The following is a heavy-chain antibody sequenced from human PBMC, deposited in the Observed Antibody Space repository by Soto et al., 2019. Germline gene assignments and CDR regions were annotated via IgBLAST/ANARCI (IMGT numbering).Heavy chain of an antibody. CDR2: VSDVERA. CDR1: GFSVSSNY. D-gene: IGHD1-26*01. CDR3: ARPHSAAFAWAAES. Sequence: VRLVESGGCLIQPGGSLRLSFVVSGFSVSSNYMSWVRQAPGKGLEWVTVVSDVERANYADSVKGRFTVSRDISKRTVFLQMNSLRAEDTAVYYCARPHSAAFAWAAESWGQGTLVIVSS. J-gene: IGHJ5*02. V-gene: IGHV3-53*01.